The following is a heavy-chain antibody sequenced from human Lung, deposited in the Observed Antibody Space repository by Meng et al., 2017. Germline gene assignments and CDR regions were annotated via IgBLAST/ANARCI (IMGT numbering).Heavy chain of an antibody. CDR2: ISSSSA. D-gene: IGHD2-15*01. CDR1: GFTFSSYS. V-gene: IGHV3-21*01. CDR3: ARGRVVVAATPSDY. Sequence: EVQLVESGGGLVKPGGPRRLSCAASGFTFSSYSMNWVRRAPGKGLEWVSSISSSSAYADSVKGRFTISRDNAKNSLYLQMNSLRAEDTAVYYCARGRVVVAATPSDYWGQGTLVTVSS. J-gene: IGHJ4*02.